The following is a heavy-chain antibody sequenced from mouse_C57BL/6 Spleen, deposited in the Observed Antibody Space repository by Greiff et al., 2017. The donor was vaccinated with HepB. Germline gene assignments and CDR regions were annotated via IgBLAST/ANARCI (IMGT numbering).Heavy chain of an antibody. Sequence: VMLVESGAELARPGASVKLSCKASGYTFTSYGISWVKQRTGQGLEWIGEIYPRSGNTYYNEKFKGKATLTADKSSSTAYMELRSLTSEDSAVYFCARRGDVVGYFDVWGTGTTVTVSS. CDR1: GYTFTSYG. CDR3: ARRGDVVGYFDV. J-gene: IGHJ1*03. V-gene: IGHV1-81*01. CDR2: IYPRSGNT. D-gene: IGHD1-1*01.